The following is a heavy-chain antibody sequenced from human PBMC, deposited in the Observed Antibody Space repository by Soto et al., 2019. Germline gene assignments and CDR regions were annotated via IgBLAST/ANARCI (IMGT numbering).Heavy chain of an antibody. D-gene: IGHD1-26*01. Sequence: GGSLRLSCAASGFTFSSYAMHWFRQAPGKGLEWVAVISYDGSNKYYADSVKGRFTISRDNSKNTLYLQMNSLRAEDTAVYYWARVHLSSIVSFDYWGQGIFVTVSS. CDR3: ARVHLSSIVSFDY. CDR1: GFTFSSYA. J-gene: IGHJ4*02. CDR2: ISYDGSNK. V-gene: IGHV3-30-3*01.